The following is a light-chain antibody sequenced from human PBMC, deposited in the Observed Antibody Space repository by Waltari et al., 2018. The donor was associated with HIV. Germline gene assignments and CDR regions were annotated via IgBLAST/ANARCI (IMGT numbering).Light chain of an antibody. CDR3: QTWGAGTVV. Sequence: QLVLTQSPSASASLGASVKLTCTLSSAHSTYAIAWHQQQPDQGPHYLMNLNSDGSHRKGDGIPDRFSGSASGAERYLTISNVQSEDEGIYYCQTWGAGTVVFGGGTKLSVL. CDR2: LNSDGSH. J-gene: IGLJ2*01. V-gene: IGLV4-69*01. CDR1: SAHSTYA.